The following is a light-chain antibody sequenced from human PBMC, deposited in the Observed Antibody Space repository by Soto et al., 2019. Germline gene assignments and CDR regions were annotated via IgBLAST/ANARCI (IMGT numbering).Light chain of an antibody. V-gene: IGKV3-11*01. CDR1: QSVDRY. J-gene: IGKJ2*02. CDR2: DAY. CDR3: QQRGKWPST. Sequence: EKVMTQAPDTLSFSPGETATLSCRASQSVDRYVAWYQQKVGQAPRLLIYDAYTRATGVGARFTGSESATDFSLTITSLEPEDFAVYYCQQRGKWPSTFGPGTKVDIK.